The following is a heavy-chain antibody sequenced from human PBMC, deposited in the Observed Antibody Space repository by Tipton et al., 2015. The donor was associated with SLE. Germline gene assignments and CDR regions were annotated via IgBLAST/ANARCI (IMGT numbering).Heavy chain of an antibody. CDR3: AREGFLEWLSDAFDI. D-gene: IGHD3-3*01. J-gene: IGHJ3*02. V-gene: IGHV1-69*05. Sequence: QSGPEVKKPGSSVKVSCKASGGTFSSYAISWVRQAPGQGLEWMGGIIPIFGTANYAQKLQGRVTMTTDTSTSTAYMELRSLRSDDTAVYYCAREGFLEWLSDAFDIWGQGTMVTVSS. CDR2: IIPIFGTA. CDR1: GGTFSSYA.